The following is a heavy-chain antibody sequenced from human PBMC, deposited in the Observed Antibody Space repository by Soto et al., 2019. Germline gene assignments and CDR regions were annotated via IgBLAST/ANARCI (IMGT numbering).Heavy chain of an antibody. V-gene: IGHV1-69*17. J-gene: IGHJ5*02. D-gene: IGHD2-15*01. CDR3: ARDTHSAGGWFDT. CDR2: ITPIFGIP. Sequence: QVQLVQSGDEVKKPGSSVKVSCKASGGTSRSLSITWVRQAPVQGLEWMGGITPIFGIPNYQQKFQGRLTITADKSTGTAYLELSSLRSEDTAVYYCARDTHSAGGWFDTWGRGTLVTVSS. CDR1: GGTSRSLS.